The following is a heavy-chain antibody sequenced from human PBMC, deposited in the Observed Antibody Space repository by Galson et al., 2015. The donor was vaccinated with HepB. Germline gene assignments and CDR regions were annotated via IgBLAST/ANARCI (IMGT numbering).Heavy chain of an antibody. V-gene: IGHV4-31*03. D-gene: IGHD2-2*01. CDR2: INYSGST. CDR3: ARAAYCSRTSCLFDP. Sequence: TLSLTCTVSDASISTADYYWSWIRQYPGTGLEWIGHINYSGSTYFNPSLKSRVSMSIDTSENQFSMKLISVTAADTAIYYCARAAYCSRTSCLFDPWGQGTLVTVSS. J-gene: IGHJ5*02. CDR1: DASISTADYY.